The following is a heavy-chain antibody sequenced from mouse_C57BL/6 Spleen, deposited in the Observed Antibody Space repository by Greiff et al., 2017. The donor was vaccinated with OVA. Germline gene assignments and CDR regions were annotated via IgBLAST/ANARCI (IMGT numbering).Heavy chain of an antibody. V-gene: IGHV5-4*01. J-gene: IGHJ4*01. CDR3: ARDGDYYGSRDYAMDY. D-gene: IGHD1-1*01. Sequence: EVKVVESGGGLVKPGGSLKLSCAASGFTFSSYAMSWVRQTPEKRLEWVATISDGGSYTYYPDNVKGRFTISRDNAKNNLYLQMSHLKSEDTAMYYCARDGDYYGSRDYAMDYWGQGTSVTVSS. CDR1: GFTFSSYA. CDR2: ISDGGSYT.